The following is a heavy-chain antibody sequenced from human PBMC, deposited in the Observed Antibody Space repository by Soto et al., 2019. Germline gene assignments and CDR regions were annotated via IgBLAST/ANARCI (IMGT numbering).Heavy chain of an antibody. CDR1: GFTFSSYS. CDR2: ISSSSSYI. Sequence: GGSLRLSCAASGFTFSSYSMNWVRQAPGKGLEWVSSISSSSSYIYYADSVKGRFTISRDNAKNSLYLQMNSLRAEDTAVYYCARANPQIYDSRDNGGQETLVTVSS. V-gene: IGHV3-21*01. CDR3: ARANPQIYDSRDN. J-gene: IGHJ4*01. D-gene: IGHD5-12*01.